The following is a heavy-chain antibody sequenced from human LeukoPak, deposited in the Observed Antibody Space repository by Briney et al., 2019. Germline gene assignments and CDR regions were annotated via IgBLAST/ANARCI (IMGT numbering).Heavy chain of an antibody. J-gene: IGHJ4*02. CDR2: IDTSSSRI. CDR1: GFRTIDYV. D-gene: IGHD4-11*01. V-gene: IGHV3-48*02. Sequence: PGGSLRLSCAASGFRTIDYVMNWVRQAPGKGLEWVSYIDTSSSRIHYADSVKGRFTISRDDAKNSLYLQMNSLRDEDTAVYYCAGGDYSNLGYWGQGTLVTVSS. CDR3: AGGDYSNLGY.